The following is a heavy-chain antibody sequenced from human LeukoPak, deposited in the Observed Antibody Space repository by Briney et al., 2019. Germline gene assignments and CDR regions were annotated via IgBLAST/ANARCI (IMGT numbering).Heavy chain of an antibody. CDR3: ARSRRYYYYYYYMDA. V-gene: IGHV1-69*05. CDR2: IIPIFGTA. J-gene: IGHJ6*03. CDR1: GGTFSSYT. Sequence: ASVKVSCKASGGTFSSYTISWVRQAPGQGLEWMGGIIPIFGTANYAQKFQGRVTITTDESTSTAYIELSSLRSEDTAVYYCARSRRYYYYYYYMDAWGKGTTVTVSS.